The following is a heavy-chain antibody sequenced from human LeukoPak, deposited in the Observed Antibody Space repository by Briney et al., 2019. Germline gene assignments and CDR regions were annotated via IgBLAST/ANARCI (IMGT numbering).Heavy chain of an antibody. CDR3: ARTKSAFDI. CDR1: GGSISSYY. CDR2: IYYSGST. V-gene: IGHV4-59*08. J-gene: IGHJ3*02. Sequence: SAETLSLTCTVSGGSISSYYWSWIRQPPGKGLEWIGYIYYSGSTNYNPSLKSRVTISVDTSKNQFSLKLSSVTAADTAVYYCARTKSAFDIWGQGTMVTVSS.